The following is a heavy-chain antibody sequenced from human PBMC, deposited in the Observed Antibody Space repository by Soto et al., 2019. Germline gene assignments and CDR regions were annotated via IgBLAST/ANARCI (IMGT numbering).Heavy chain of an antibody. J-gene: IGHJ6*02. Sequence: QVQLVQSGAEVKKPGSSVKVSCKASGVTFSSYAISWVRQAPGQGLEWMGGIIPIFGTANYAQKFQGRVTVTADESTSKAYLELSSLRSEDKAVYYCARAVPMGYCSSTSCRLVHYYYGIDVWGQGTTVTVTS. CDR3: ARAVPMGYCSSTSCRLVHYYYGIDV. CDR1: GVTFSSYA. CDR2: IIPIFGTA. D-gene: IGHD2-2*01. V-gene: IGHV1-69*01.